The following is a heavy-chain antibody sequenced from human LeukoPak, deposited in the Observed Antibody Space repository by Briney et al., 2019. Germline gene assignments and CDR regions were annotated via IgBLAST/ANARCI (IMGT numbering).Heavy chain of an antibody. CDR3: AKAGPWLAYDY. Sequence: GGSLRLSCAASGFTFVDYAMHWVRQAPGKGLEWVSLISADGAGTSYADSVKGRFTISRDNSKKFLFLQMNGLTTEDTAFYYCAKAGPWLAYDYWGQGILVTVSS. CDR2: ISADGAGT. V-gene: IGHV3-43*02. J-gene: IGHJ4*02. D-gene: IGHD6-19*01. CDR1: GFTFVDYA.